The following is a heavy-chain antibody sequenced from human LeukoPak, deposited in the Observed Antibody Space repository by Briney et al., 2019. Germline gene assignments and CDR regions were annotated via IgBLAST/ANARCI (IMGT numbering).Heavy chain of an antibody. CDR1: GFTFDDYA. CDR3: AKDKEYSGFGPILSGYYYGMDV. Sequence: RAGGSLRLSCAASGFTFDDYAMHWVRQAPGKGLEWVSLISWDGGSTYYADSVKGRFTISRDNSRHTPYLQMNSLGAEDTALYYCAKDKEYSGFGPILSGYYYGMDVWGKGTTVTVSS. J-gene: IGHJ6*04. V-gene: IGHV3-43D*04. D-gene: IGHD5-12*01. CDR2: ISWDGGST.